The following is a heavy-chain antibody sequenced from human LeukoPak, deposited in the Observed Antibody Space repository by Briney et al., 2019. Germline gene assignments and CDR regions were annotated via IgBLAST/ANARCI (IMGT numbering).Heavy chain of an antibody. CDR2: ISGSGATT. J-gene: IGHJ6*02. D-gene: IGHD4-11*01. CDR3: TTSPTVTTLWSNGMDV. Sequence: SGGSLRLSCAASGFSFRTYAMTWVRQAPGKGLEWVSSISGSGATTYNADPLKGRFTISRDNSENTLYLQMNSLKTEDTAVYYCTTSPTVTTLWSNGMDVWGQGTTVTVSS. CDR1: GFSFRTYA. V-gene: IGHV3-23*01.